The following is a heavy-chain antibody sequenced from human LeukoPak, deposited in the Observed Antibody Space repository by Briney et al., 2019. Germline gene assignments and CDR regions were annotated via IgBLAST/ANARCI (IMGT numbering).Heavy chain of an antibody. V-gene: IGHV4-30-4*08. D-gene: IGHD5-18*01. CDR3: APTASNWFDP. Sequence: SQTLSLTCTVSVGSISSGDSYWTWIRQPPGKGLEWIGYIYYSGNTYYNPSLKSRVTISVDTSKNQLSMKLSSVTAADTAVYYCAPTASNWFDPWGQGTLVTVSS. CDR1: VGSISSGDSY. CDR2: IYYSGNT. J-gene: IGHJ5*02.